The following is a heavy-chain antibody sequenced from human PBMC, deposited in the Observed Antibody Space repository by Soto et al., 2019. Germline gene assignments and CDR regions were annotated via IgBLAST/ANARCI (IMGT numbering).Heavy chain of an antibody. V-gene: IGHV5-10-1*01. J-gene: IGHJ6*02. CDR3: ASPSRVAAAGTPYYYYYGMDV. D-gene: IGHD6-13*01. CDR2: IDPSYSYT. CDR1: GYSFTSYW. Sequence: PGESLKISCKGSGYSFTSYWISWVRQMTGKGLEWMGRIDPSYSYTNYSPSFQGHVTISADKSISTAYLQWSSLKASDTAMYYCASPSRVAAAGTPYYYYYGMDVWGQGTTVTVSS.